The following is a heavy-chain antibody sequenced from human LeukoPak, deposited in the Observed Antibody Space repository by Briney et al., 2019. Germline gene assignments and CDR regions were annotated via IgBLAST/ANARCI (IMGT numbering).Heavy chain of an antibody. J-gene: IGHJ5*02. Sequence: GASVKVSCKASGGTFSSYAISWVRQAPGQGLEWMGRIIPILGIANYAQKFQGRVTITADKSTSTAYMELSSLRSEDTAVYYCARDRLGYCSSTSCQEAYNWFGPWGQGTLVTVSS. CDR1: GGTFSSYA. D-gene: IGHD2-2*01. V-gene: IGHV1-69*04. CDR2: IIPILGIA. CDR3: ARDRLGYCSSTSCQEAYNWFGP.